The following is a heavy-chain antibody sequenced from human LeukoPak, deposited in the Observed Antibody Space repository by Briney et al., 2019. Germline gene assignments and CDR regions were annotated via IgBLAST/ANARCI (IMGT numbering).Heavy chain of an antibody. CDR3: ARDLYNWSDGGYFDY. CDR1: GFTFSSYG. CDR2: IWYDGSNK. J-gene: IGHJ4*02. D-gene: IGHD1-1*01. V-gene: IGHV3-33*01. Sequence: GGSLRLSCAASGFTFSSYGMHWVRQAPGKGLEWVAVIWYDGSNKYYADSVKGRFTISRDNSKNTLYLQMNSLRAEDTAVYYCARDLYNWSDGGYFDYWGQGTLVTVSS.